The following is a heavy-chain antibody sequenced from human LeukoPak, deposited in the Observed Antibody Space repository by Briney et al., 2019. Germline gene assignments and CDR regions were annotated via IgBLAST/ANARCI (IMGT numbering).Heavy chain of an antibody. CDR2: IYHGGST. CDR3: ARGAYFDWLLTDAFNI. V-gene: IGHV4-38-2*02. Sequence: SETLSLTCTVSGYSISSGYYWGWTRQPPGKGLEWIGSIYHGGSTYYNPSLKSRVTISVDTSKNQFSLKLSSVTAADTAVYYCARGAYFDWLLTDAFNIWGQGTMVTVSS. CDR1: GYSISSGYY. J-gene: IGHJ3*02. D-gene: IGHD3-9*01.